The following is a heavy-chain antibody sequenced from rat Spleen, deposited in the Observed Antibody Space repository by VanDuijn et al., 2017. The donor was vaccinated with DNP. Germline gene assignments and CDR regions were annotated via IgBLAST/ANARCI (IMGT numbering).Heavy chain of an antibody. D-gene: IGHD1-4*01. J-gene: IGHJ2*01. CDR3: AIHPGILDY. V-gene: IGHV5-25*01. Sequence: EVQLVESGGGLVQPGRSLKLSCAASGFTFSTYDMAWVRQAPTKGLEWVASISPSGGSTYYRDSVKGRFTVSRDNAKSSLYLQMDSLRSEETATYYCAIHPGILDYWGQGVMVTVSS. CDR1: GFTFSTYD. CDR2: ISPSGGST.